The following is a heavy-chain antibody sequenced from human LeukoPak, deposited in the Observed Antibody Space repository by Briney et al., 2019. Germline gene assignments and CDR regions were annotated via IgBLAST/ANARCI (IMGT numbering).Heavy chain of an antibody. J-gene: IGHJ4*02. V-gene: IGHV4-61*02. D-gene: IGHD2-21*01. CDR2: IYTSRST. CDR1: GGSISSGSYY. CDR3: ARGSVSMMSYFDY. Sequence: SETLSLTCTVSGGSISSGSYYWSWIRQPAGKGLEWIGRIYTSRSTNYNPSLKSRVTISVDTSKNQFSLKLSSVTAADTAVYYCARGSVSMMSYFDYWGQGTLVTVSS.